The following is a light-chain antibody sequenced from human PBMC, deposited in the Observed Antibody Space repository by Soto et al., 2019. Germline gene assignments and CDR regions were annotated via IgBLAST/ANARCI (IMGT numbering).Light chain of an antibody. J-gene: IGKJ1*01. CDR2: DAS. V-gene: IGKV1-5*01. Sequence: DIQMTQSPSTLSASVGDRVTITCPASQSISSWLAWYQQKPGKAPKLLIYDASSLQSGVPSRFRGSGSGTEFTLTISSLQPDDFATYYCQQYDSYPWTFGQGTKVEIK. CDR3: QQYDSYPWT. CDR1: QSISSW.